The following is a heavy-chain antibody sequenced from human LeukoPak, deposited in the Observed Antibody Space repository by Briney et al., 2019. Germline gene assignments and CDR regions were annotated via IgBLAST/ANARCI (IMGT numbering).Heavy chain of an antibody. V-gene: IGHV1-2*06. CDR1: GYTFTGYY. D-gene: IGHD4-17*01. CDR2: INPNSGGT. Sequence: ASVKVSCKASGYTFTGYYMHWVPQAPGQGLERMGRINPNSGGTNYAQKFQGTGTTTRDTSISTAYMELTRLRSDDTAVYYCARANYGDYPLFWGQGTLVTVSS. CDR3: ARANYGDYPLF. J-gene: IGHJ4*02.